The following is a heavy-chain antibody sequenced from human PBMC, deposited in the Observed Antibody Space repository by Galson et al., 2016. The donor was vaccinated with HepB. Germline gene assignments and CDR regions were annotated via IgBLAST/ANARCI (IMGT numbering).Heavy chain of an antibody. J-gene: IGHJ3*02. CDR1: GFSFSGYS. CDR3: ARDSHFDSESYWSAFDI. CDR2: ITGNGIYI. D-gene: IGHD3-10*01. V-gene: IGHV3-21*01. Sequence: SLRLSCAASGFSFSGYSMNWVRQAPGKGLEWVSSITGNGIYIYYIDSVRGRFTISRDNATNSLYLQMHSLRAEDTAVYYCARDSHFDSESYWSAFDIWGPGTMVTVSS.